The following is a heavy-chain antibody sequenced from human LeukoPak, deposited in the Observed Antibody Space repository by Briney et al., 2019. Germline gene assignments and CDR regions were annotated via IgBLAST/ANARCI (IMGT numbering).Heavy chain of an antibody. J-gene: IGHJ4*02. Sequence: GRSLRLSCAASGYTFSSYGMHWVRQAPGKGLEWVAVIWYDGSNKYYADSVKGRFTISRDNSKNTLYLQMNSLRAEDTAVYYCARDDVAVTGALDFWGQGTLVTVSS. CDR1: GYTFSSYG. D-gene: IGHD6-19*01. CDR3: ARDDVAVTGALDF. CDR2: IWYDGSNK. V-gene: IGHV3-33*01.